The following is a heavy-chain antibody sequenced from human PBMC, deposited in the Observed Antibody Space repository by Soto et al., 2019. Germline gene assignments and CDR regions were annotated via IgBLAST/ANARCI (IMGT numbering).Heavy chain of an antibody. V-gene: IGHV1-46*01. CDR1: GDTFTRYS. Sequence: ASVKVSCKASGDTFTRYSIHWMRLVPGQGLEWMGLINPSAGSTSNAQKLQGRVTMTRDTSTTTVYMELSSLRSEDTAVYYCARVGNYYGSGNPRPHHLYPMDVWGQGTTVTVSS. J-gene: IGHJ6*02. CDR2: INPSAGST. CDR3: ARVGNYYGSGNPRPHHLYPMDV. D-gene: IGHD3-10*01.